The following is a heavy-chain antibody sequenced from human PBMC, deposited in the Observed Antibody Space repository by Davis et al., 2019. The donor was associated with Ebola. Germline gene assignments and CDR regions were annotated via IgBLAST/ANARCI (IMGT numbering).Heavy chain of an antibody. CDR2: INSDGSST. J-gene: IGHJ5*02. Sequence: GESLKISCAASGFTLSSYWMHWVRQGPGKGLVWVSRINSDGSSTSYADSVKGRFTISRDNAKNSLYLQMNSLRAEDTALYYCAKDTRLLPTAWFDPWGQGTLVTVSS. CDR1: GFTLSSYW. D-gene: IGHD2-15*01. V-gene: IGHV3-74*01. CDR3: AKDTRLLPTAWFDP.